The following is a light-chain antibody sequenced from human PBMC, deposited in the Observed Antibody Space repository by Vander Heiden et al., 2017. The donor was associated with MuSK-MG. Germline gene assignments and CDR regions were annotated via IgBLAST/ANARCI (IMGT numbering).Light chain of an antibody. CDR2: DVM. CDR3: SADTSSTSLV. V-gene: IGLV2-14*03. CDR1: SSDVGRYNY. Sequence: QCARTHPACVSGSPCRSFSISCTGTSSDVGRYNYVAGYQQPPGRAPKLLMSDVMKLGSGVSTPLSGSNSGNPAFLTLCVHQEEEAADYYRSADTSSTSLVFGGGTKLTVL. J-gene: IGLJ3*02.